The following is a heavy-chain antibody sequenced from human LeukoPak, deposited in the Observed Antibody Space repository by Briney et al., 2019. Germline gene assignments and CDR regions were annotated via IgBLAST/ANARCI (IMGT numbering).Heavy chain of an antibody. Sequence: GGSLRLSCAASGFTVSSNYMSWVRQAPGKGLEWVSGIYSGGSTYYADSVKGRFTISRDNSKNTLYLQMNSLRAEDTAVYYCARGGSGTDGMDVWGQGTTVTVSS. V-gene: IGHV3-66*01. CDR1: GFTVSSNY. CDR2: IYSGGST. CDR3: ARGGSGTDGMDV. J-gene: IGHJ6*02. D-gene: IGHD3-10*01.